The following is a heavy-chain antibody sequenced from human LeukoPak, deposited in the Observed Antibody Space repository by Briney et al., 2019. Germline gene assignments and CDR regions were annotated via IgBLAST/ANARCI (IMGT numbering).Heavy chain of an antibody. CDR2: IYYSGST. V-gene: IGHV4-59*01. CDR3: AREDEGDRSTFDI. CDR1: GGSFSGYE. Sequence: RAAALSLSRQDRGGSFSGYEWSWVGEAPGKKLEWIGYIYYSGSTNYNPSLKSRVTISVDTSKNQFSLKLSSVTAADTAVYYCAREDEGDRSTFDIWGQGTMVTVSS. J-gene: IGHJ3*02.